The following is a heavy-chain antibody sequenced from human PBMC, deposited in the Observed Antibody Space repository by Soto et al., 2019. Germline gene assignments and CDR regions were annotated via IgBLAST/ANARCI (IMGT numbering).Heavy chain of an antibody. CDR2: ISSSSSTI. D-gene: IGHD4-4*01. J-gene: IGHJ6*02. CDR3: ARDDAADSLHYYYYGMDV. V-gene: IGHV3-48*02. Sequence: EVQLVESGGGLVQPGGSLRLSCAASGFTFSSYSMNWVRQAPGKGLEWVSYISSSSSTIYYADSVKGRFTISRDNAKNSLYLQMNSLRDEDTAVYYCARDDAADSLHYYYYGMDVWGQGTTVTVSS. CDR1: GFTFSSYS.